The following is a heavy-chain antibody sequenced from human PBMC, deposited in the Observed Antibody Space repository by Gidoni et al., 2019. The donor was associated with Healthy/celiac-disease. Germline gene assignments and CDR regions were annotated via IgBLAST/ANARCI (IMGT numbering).Heavy chain of an antibody. V-gene: IGHV3-11*01. Sequence: QVQLVASGGGLVKPGGSLRPSCAASGFPFRDYYISWIRQAPGKGLEWVSYISSSGSTIYYADSVKGRFTISRDNAKNSLYLQMNSLRAEDTAVYYCARLDYGGIYFDYWGQGTLVTVSS. CDR2: ISSSGSTI. J-gene: IGHJ4*02. D-gene: IGHD4-17*01. CDR1: GFPFRDYY. CDR3: ARLDYGGIYFDY.